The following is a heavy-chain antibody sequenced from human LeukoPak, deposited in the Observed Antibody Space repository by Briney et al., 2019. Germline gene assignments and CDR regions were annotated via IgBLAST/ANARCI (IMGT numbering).Heavy chain of an antibody. D-gene: IGHD3-22*01. CDR1: GFTFSLFA. CDR2: ISGSGGAT. V-gene: IGHV3-23*01. J-gene: IGHJ4*02. CDR3: AKDGYNYDSSGHFDY. Sequence: GGSLRLTCAASGFTFSLFAMHWVRQAPGKGLEWVSAISGSGGATYHADADSVKGRFTISRDNSKNALYLQINNLRAEDTAVYYCAKDGYNYDSSGHFDYWGQGTLVTVSS.